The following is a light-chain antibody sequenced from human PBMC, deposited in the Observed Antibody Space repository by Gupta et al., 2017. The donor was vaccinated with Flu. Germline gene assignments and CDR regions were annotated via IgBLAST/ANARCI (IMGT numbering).Light chain of an antibody. Sequence: QSALPQPASVAGSPGQSITISCTGTSSDVGSYNLVSWYQQHPGKAPKLMSYEGSKRPSGVSNRFSGSKSGNTASLTISGLQAEDEADYYCCSYAGSHVVFGGGTKLTVL. CDR2: EGS. V-gene: IGLV2-23*01. J-gene: IGLJ2*01. CDR3: CSYAGSHVV. CDR1: SSDVGSYNL.